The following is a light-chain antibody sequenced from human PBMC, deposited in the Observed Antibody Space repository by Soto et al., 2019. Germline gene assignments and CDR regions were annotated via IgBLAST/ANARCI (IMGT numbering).Light chain of an antibody. CDR1: QSISSN. CDR2: GAS. CDR3: QQYNNWPRT. V-gene: IGKV3-15*01. J-gene: IGKJ1*01. Sequence: ELVLTQSPGTLSLSAGERATLXXRASQSISSNLAWYQQKPGQAPRLXIYGASARATGLPARFSGSGSGTEFTLTISSLQSEDFAVYYCQQYNNWPRTFGQGTKVDIK.